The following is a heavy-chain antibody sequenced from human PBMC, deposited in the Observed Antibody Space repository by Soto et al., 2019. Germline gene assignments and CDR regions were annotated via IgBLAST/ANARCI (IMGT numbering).Heavy chain of an antibody. D-gene: IGHD6-19*01. CDR3: AREDGYVEVAGKNWFDP. CDR2: ISWNSGSI. CDR1: GFTFDDYA. V-gene: IGHV3-9*01. Sequence: EVQLVESGGGLVQPGRSLRLSCAASGFTFDDYAMHWVRQAPGKGLEWVSGISWNSGSIGYADSVKGRFTISRDNAKNSLYLQMNSLRAEDTALYYCAREDGYVEVAGKNWFDPWGQGTLVTVSS. J-gene: IGHJ5*02.